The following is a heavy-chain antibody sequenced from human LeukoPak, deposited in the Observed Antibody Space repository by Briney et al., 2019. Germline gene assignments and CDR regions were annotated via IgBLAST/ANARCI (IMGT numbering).Heavy chain of an antibody. D-gene: IGHD6-19*01. Sequence: GGSLRLSCAASGFTFDDYGMSWVRQAPGKGLEWVAVISYDGSNKYYADSVKGRFTISRDNSKNTLYLQMNSLRAEDTAVYYCARSEQWLDNWFDPWGQGTLVTVSS. CDR1: GFTFDDYG. J-gene: IGHJ5*02. V-gene: IGHV3-30*03. CDR2: ISYDGSNK. CDR3: ARSEQWLDNWFDP.